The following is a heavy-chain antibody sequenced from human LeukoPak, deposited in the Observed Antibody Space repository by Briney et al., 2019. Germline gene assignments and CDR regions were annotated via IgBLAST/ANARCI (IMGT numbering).Heavy chain of an antibody. J-gene: IGHJ4*02. Sequence: GGSLRLSCAASGFTFSNSALSWVRQAPGKGLEWVALISYDGSNKYFADSVKGRFTISRDNSKNTLYLQMNSLRADDTAVYYCAKDPTDFDSSGQTYFDYWGQGTLVTVSS. D-gene: IGHD3-22*01. V-gene: IGHV3-30*04. CDR2: ISYDGSNK. CDR3: AKDPTDFDSSGQTYFDY. CDR1: GFTFSNSA.